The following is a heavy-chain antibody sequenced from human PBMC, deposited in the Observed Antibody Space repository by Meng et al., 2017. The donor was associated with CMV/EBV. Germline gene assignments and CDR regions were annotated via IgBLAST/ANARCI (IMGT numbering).Heavy chain of an antibody. V-gene: IGHV3-21*01. CDR3: ARDYPLRSYVGYGMDV. CDR1: GFTFSDYY. J-gene: IGHJ6*02. Sequence: GESLKISCAASGFTFSDYYMNWVRQAPGKGLEWVSSISSSSSYIYYADSVKGRFTISRDNAKNSLYLQMNSLRAEDTAVYYCARDYPLRSYVGYGMDVWGQGTTVTVSS. CDR2: ISSSSSYI. D-gene: IGHD3-3*01.